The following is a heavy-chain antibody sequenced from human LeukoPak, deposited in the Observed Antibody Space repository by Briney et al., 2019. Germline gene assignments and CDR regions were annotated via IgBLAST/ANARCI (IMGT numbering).Heavy chain of an antibody. CDR1: GLTFRSNG. CDR3: ATGGKFDFWSGYHIDN. J-gene: IGHJ4*02. Sequence: GRSLRLSCEVSGLTFRSNGMHWVRQAGGKGLEWVAVISYDGSNKNFADSVKGRFTVSRDNSKHTLYLHMNSLRSDDTAMYYCATGGKFDFWSGYHIDNWGQGTLVTVSS. CDR2: ISYDGSNK. V-gene: IGHV3-30*03. D-gene: IGHD3-3*01.